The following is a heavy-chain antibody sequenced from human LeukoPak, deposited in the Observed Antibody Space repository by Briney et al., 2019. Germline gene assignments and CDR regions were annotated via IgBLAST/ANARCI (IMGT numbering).Heavy chain of an antibody. V-gene: IGHV4-39*01. CDR3: AGSFGDFWSGYWDY. Sequence: PSETLSLTCTVSGGSISSGSYYWGWIRQSPGMGLEWIGSIDYSGNTYYNPSLRSRVTISVDTSKNQFSLKLSSVTAADTAVYYCAGSFGDFWSGYWDYWGQGTLVTVSS. CDR2: IDYSGNT. CDR1: GGSISSGSYY. J-gene: IGHJ4*02. D-gene: IGHD3-3*01.